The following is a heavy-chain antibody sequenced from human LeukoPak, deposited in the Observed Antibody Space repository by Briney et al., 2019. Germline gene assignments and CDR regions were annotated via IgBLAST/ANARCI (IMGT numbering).Heavy chain of an antibody. V-gene: IGHV3-48*03. Sequence: GGSLRLSCEASGFTFSSYERNWVRQAPGKGLEWVSYISSSGSTKYYVDSVKGRFTISRDNAKNSLYLQMNSLRAEDTAVYYCARDGDLAPDVPFDYWGQGTLVTVSS. CDR3: ARDGDLAPDVPFDY. CDR1: GFTFSSYE. D-gene: IGHD7-27*01. J-gene: IGHJ4*02. CDR2: ISSSGSTK.